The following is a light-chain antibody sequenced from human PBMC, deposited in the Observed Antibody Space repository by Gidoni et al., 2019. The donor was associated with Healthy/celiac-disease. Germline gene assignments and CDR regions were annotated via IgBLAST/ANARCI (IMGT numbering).Light chain of an antibody. CDR3: YSTDSSGNQDYV. CDR2: EDS. J-gene: IGLJ1*01. V-gene: IGLV3-10*01. CDR1: ALPKKY. Sequence: SYELTQPPSVSVFPGQTARNTCSGDALPKKYAYWYQQKSGQAPVLVIFEDSKRPSGIPDRFSGSSSGTMATLTISGAQVEDEADYYCYSTDSSGNQDYVFGTGTKVTVL.